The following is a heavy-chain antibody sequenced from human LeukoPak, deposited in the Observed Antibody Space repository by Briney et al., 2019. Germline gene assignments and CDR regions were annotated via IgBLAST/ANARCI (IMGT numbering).Heavy chain of an antibody. CDR3: AREGGGYCTNGVCYTGDYFDY. CDR1: GFTFSNYA. J-gene: IGHJ4*02. CDR2: ISSSSSTI. V-gene: IGHV3-48*01. Sequence: PGGSLRLSCAVSGFTFSNYAMNWVRQAPGKGLEWVSYISSSSSTIYYADSVKGRFTISRDNAKNSLYLQMNSLRAEDTAVYYCAREGGGYCTNGVCYTGDYFDYWGQGTLVTVSS. D-gene: IGHD2-8*01.